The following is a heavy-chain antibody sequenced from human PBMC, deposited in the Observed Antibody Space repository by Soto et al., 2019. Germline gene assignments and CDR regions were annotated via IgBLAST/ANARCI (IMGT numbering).Heavy chain of an antibody. J-gene: IGHJ3*02. V-gene: IGHV2-5*01. CDR3: ARGLATLPVFAFDI. CDR2: IYWSGDE. D-gene: IGHD6-6*01. CDR1: GFSLSTSGGG. Sequence: QGTLKESGPTLVKPTQTLTLTCSVSGFSLSTSGGGVGWIRQSPGKALEWLALIYWSGDEHYRPSLKSRLTIIKDSSNNHVVLLMTDMDPVDTATYYCARGLATLPVFAFDIWGQGTMVTVSS.